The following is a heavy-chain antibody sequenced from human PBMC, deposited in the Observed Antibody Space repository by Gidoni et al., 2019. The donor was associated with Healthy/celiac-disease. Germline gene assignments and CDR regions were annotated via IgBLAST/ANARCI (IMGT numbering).Heavy chain of an antibody. CDR2: ISGLGGSP. J-gene: IGHJ4*02. D-gene: IGHD6-19*01. CDR3: AKSVAGMGH. V-gene: IGHV3-23*01. Sequence: EVQLLESGGGLVQPGGSLRLSCAASGFTFTSYAMSWVRQAPGKGLEWVSAISGLGGSPYYADSVKGRFTISRDNSKNTLSLPMNSLRAEDTAVYYCAKSVAGMGHWGQGTLVTVSS. CDR1: GFTFTSYA.